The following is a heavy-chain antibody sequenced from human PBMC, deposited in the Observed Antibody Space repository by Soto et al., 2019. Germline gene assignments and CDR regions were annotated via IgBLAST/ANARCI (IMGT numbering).Heavy chain of an antibody. CDR1: GFTFSSYA. D-gene: IGHD2-15*01. V-gene: IGHV3-23*01. J-gene: IGHJ4*02. Sequence: EVQLLESGGGLVQPGGSLRLSCAASGFTFSSYAMNWVRQAPGKGLEWVSGISGSGSSTYYTDSVKGRFTISRDNSKNTLDLQMNSLRAEDTAVYYWAKGGEVVATTRSSFDYWGQGTLVTVSS. CDR2: ISGSGSST. CDR3: AKGGEVVATTRSSFDY.